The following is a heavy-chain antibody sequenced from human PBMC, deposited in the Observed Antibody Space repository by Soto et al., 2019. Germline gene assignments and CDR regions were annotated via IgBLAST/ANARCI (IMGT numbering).Heavy chain of an antibody. CDR1: GYTLTELS. Sequence: ASVKVSCKVSGYTLTELSMRWVRQAPGKGLEWMGGFDPEDGETIYAQKFQGRVTMTEDTSTDTAYMELSSLRSEDTAVYYCATRGPLGSIVVVPAAMRNYYYYMDVWGKGTTVTVSS. V-gene: IGHV1-24*01. D-gene: IGHD2-2*01. CDR3: ATRGPLGSIVVVPAAMRNYYYYMDV. J-gene: IGHJ6*03. CDR2: FDPEDGET.